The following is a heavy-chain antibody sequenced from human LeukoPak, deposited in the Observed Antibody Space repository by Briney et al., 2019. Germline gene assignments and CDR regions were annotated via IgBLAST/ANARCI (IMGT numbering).Heavy chain of an antibody. J-gene: IGHJ5*02. Sequence: PGGSLRLSCAASGFTFSNYWMNWVRQAPGKGLEWVANIKQDGSEKYYVDSVKGRFTISRDNAKNSLYLQMNSLRAEDTAVYYCASGRSIFDPWGQGTLVTVSS. CDR3: ASGRSIFDP. D-gene: IGHD1-1*01. CDR2: IKQDGSEK. CDR1: GFTFSNYW. V-gene: IGHV3-7*01.